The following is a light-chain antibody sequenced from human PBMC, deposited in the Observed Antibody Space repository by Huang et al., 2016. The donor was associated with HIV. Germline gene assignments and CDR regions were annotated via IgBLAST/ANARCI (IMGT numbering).Light chain of an antibody. CDR1: QSLRHSDTYNY. Sequence: DIVMTQSPLYLPVTPGEVASISCSSSQSLRHSDTYNYLDWYLQRPGHSPQLLIYLGSNRASGVPDRFSGSGSGTDFTLKISRVEADDVGIYYCMQALEAPWTFGRGTKVEIK. CDR2: LGS. V-gene: IGKV2-28*01. CDR3: MQALEAPWT. J-gene: IGKJ1*01.